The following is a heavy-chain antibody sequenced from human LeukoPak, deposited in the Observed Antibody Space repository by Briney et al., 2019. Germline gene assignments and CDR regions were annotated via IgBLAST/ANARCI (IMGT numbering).Heavy chain of an antibody. V-gene: IGHV1-46*01. J-gene: IGHJ5*02. D-gene: IGHD5-24*01. CDR1: GYTFTSNY. CDR3: ARDNSVRDEAWWFSP. Sequence: ASVKVSCKSFGYTFTSNYMHWVRQAPGQGPEWMGVISPSGASTTYAQTFQGRVTLTRDMSTSTDYLELSGLRSEDTAVYYCARDNSVRDEAWWFSPWGQGTLVTVSS. CDR2: ISPSGAST.